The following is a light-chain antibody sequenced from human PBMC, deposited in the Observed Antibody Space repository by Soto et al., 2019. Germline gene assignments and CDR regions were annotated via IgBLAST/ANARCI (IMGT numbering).Light chain of an antibody. CDR3: AAWDDGLNGWL. Sequence: QSALTQPPSASGSPGQSVTISCTETSSDVGGFNYVSWHQQHPGKAPKLILYEVNKRPSGVPDRFSGSKSGNTASLTVSGLQAEDEADYYCAAWDDGLNGWLFGGGTKLTVL. CDR2: EVN. J-gene: IGLJ3*02. CDR1: SSDVGGFNY. V-gene: IGLV2-8*01.